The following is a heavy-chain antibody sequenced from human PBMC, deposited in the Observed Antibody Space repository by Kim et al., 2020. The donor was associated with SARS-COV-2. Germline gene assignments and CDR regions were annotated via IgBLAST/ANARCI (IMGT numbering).Heavy chain of an antibody. J-gene: IGHJ6*02. CDR3: AADPRTRKYYYYGMDV. Sequence: KFQERVTITRDMSTSTAYMELSSLRSEDTAVYYCAADPRTRKYYYYGMDVWGQGTTVTVSS. D-gene: IGHD1-1*01. V-gene: IGHV1-58*01.